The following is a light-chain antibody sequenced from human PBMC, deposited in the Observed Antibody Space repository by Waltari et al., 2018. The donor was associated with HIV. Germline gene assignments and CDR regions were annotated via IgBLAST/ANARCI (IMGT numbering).Light chain of an antibody. J-gene: IGKJ1*01. V-gene: IGKV3-20*01. CDR2: GGS. CDR1: QRVGSSD. CDR3: HQYGTTPPT. Sequence: VLTQSPGTLSSSPVERGALSRRASQRVGSSDVAWYQQKRGQPPRLLMYGGSNRATGIPDRFSGSGSGTDFTLTISRLEPEDCAVYYCHQYGTTPPTFGQGTQLEIK.